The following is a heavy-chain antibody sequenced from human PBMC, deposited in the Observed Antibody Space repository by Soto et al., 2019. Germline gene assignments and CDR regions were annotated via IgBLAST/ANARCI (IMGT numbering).Heavy chain of an antibody. CDR2: ISHSGST. CDR1: GAPFRGYL. J-gene: IGHJ4*02. CDR3: ARWWLGGYDSYFDY. D-gene: IGHD5-12*01. Sequence: SETLSLTCDVSGAPFRGYLWSWIRQPPGKGLEWIGEISHSGSTDYNPSLKSRLTISIDASKNQFSLKLSSVTAADTAVYYCARWWLGGYDSYFDYWGQGALVTVSS. V-gene: IGHV4-34*01.